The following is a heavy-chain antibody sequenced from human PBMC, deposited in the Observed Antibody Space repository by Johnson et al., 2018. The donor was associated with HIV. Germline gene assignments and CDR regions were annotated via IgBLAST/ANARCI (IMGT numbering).Heavy chain of an antibody. D-gene: IGHD4-17*01. CDR2: ISWNSGSI. Sequence: QLVESGGGLVQPGRSLRLSCAASGFTFDDYAMHWVRQAPGKGLEWVSGISWNSGSIGYADSVKGRFTISRDNSKNTLYLQMNSLRAEDTAVYYCAKGENDYGDYGLDAFDIWGQGTMVTVSS. J-gene: IGHJ3*02. V-gene: IGHV3-9*01. CDR3: AKGENDYGDYGLDAFDI. CDR1: GFTFDDYA.